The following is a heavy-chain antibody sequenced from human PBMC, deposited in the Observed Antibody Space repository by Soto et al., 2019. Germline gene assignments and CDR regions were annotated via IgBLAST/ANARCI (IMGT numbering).Heavy chain of an antibody. D-gene: IGHD4-17*01. V-gene: IGHV1-24*01. CDR3: ATLVYGDYYFDY. Sequence: EASVKVSCKVSGYTLTELSMHWVRQAPGKGLEWMGGFDPEDGETIYAQKFQGRVTMTEDTSTDTAYMELSSLISEDTAVYYCATLVYGDYYFDYWGQGTLVTVSS. J-gene: IGHJ4*02. CDR2: FDPEDGET. CDR1: GYTLTELS.